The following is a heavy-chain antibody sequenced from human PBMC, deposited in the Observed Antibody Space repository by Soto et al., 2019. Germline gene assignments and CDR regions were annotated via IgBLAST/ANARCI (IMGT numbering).Heavy chain of an antibody. CDR2: IDPTDSYT. V-gene: IGHV5-10-1*01. CDR1: GCNFITYW. D-gene: IGHD3-10*01. CDR3: ARLSGSFYNGNWFDP. Sequence: GESLKISSKGSGCNFITYWISWVRQIPGKGLECMGRIDPTDSYTDYGPSFEGHVTMSVDRSINTAFLEWSSLKASDTAMYYCARLSGSFYNGNWFDPWGQGTLVTVSS. J-gene: IGHJ5*02.